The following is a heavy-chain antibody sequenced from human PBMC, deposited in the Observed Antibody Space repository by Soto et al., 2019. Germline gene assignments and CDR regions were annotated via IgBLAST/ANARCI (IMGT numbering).Heavy chain of an antibody. J-gene: IGHJ6*03. Sequence: SETLSLTCTVSGGSISSGGYYWSWIRQHPGKGLEWIGYIYYSGSTYYNPSLKSRVTISVDTSKNQFSLKLSSVTAADTAVYYCAGGVEYYYGSGKNYYYYYYMDVWGKGTTVTVSS. CDR2: IYYSGST. CDR1: GGSISSGGYY. CDR3: AGGVEYYYGSGKNYYYYYYMDV. D-gene: IGHD3-10*01. V-gene: IGHV4-31*03.